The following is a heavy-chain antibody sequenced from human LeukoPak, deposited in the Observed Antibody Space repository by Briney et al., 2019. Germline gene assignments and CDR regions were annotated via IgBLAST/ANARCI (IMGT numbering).Heavy chain of an antibody. V-gene: IGHV3-7*01. J-gene: IGHJ4*02. CDR3: ARAGLLCLDY. CDR1: GFTFSSSW. CDR2: IKQDGSEK. Sequence: GGSLRLSCAASGFTFSSSWMSWVRQAPGKGLEWVANIKQDGSEKYYVDSVKGRFTISRDNAKNSLYLQMNSLRAEDTAVYYCARAGLLCLDYWGQGTLVTVSS. D-gene: IGHD3-10*01.